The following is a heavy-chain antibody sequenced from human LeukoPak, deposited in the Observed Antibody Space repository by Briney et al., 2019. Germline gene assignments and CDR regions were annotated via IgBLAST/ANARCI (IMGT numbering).Heavy chain of an antibody. V-gene: IGHV3-30*18. CDR3: AKDSGGYTYVFDY. CDR1: GFTFSSHG. Sequence: GRSLRLSCAASGFTFSSHGMHWVRQAPGKGLEWVAVISYDGSNKYYADSVKGRFTISRDNSKNTLHLQMNSLRAEDTAVYYCAKDSGGYTYVFDYWGQGTLVTVSS. CDR2: ISYDGSNK. D-gene: IGHD5-18*01. J-gene: IGHJ4*02.